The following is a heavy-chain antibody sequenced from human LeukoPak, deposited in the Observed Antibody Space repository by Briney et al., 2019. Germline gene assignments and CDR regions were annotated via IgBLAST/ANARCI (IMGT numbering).Heavy chain of an antibody. V-gene: IGHV3-74*01. Sequence: GGSLRLSCAASGFTFSRYWMHWVRQAPGEGLVWVSRIDPDDSGSSYADSVKGRFTISRDNAKNTLWLQMNSQRADDTAVYYCAGVRAGANRAFDVWGQGTVVAVSS. J-gene: IGHJ3*01. CDR3: AGVRAGANRAFDV. D-gene: IGHD4/OR15-4a*01. CDR2: IDPDDSGS. CDR1: GFTFSRYW.